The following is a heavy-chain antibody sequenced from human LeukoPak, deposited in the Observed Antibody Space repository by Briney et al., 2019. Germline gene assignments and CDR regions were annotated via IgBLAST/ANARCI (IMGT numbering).Heavy chain of an antibody. J-gene: IGHJ4*02. V-gene: IGHV3-9*01. Sequence: GGSLRLSCAASGFIFDDYAMYWVRQAPGKGLEWVSGISWNSRIIDYADSVKGRFTISRDNVKTSLFLQMNSLTTDDTAFYYCARLTGAASGTYYFDFWGQGTLVTVSS. CDR2: ISWNSRII. D-gene: IGHD1-26*01. CDR1: GFIFDDYA. CDR3: ARLTGAASGTYYFDF.